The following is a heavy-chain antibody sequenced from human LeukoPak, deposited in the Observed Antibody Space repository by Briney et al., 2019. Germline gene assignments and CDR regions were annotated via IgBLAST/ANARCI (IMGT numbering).Heavy chain of an antibody. Sequence: ASVKVSCKASGYTFTSYGISWVRQAPGQGLEWMGWINPNSGGTDYAQKFQGWVTMTRDTSISTAYMELSRLRSDDTAVYYCARDHSYYYDSSGYYVVDYWGQGTLVTVSS. CDR1: GYTFTSYG. J-gene: IGHJ4*02. CDR2: INPNSGGT. CDR3: ARDHSYYYDSSGYYVVDY. D-gene: IGHD3-22*01. V-gene: IGHV1-2*04.